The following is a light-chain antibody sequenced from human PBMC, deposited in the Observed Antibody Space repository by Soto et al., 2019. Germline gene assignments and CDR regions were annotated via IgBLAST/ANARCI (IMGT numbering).Light chain of an antibody. CDR3: QQYEHLPT. V-gene: IGKV1-33*01. CDR1: QNINSY. CDR2: DAS. Sequence: DIQMTQSPSSLSASVVDRVTITFQASQNINSYLNWYQQKAGRAPKLLIYDASNLGAGVPSRFRGSGSGTDFTFTISRLQPEDIAKYYCQQYEHLPTFGQGTRVEI. J-gene: IGKJ5*01.